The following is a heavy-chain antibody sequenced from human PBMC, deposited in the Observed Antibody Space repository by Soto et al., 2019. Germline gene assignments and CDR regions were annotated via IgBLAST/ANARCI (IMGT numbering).Heavy chain of an antibody. CDR2: ISGSGGST. V-gene: IGHV3-23*01. J-gene: IGHJ4*02. D-gene: IGHD3-9*01. CDR3: AKRGPILTGLAFDY. Sequence: GGSLRLSCAASGFTFSSYAMSWVRQAPGKGLEWVSAISGSGGSTYYADSVKGRFTISRDNSKNTLYLQMDSLRAEDTAVYYCAKRGPILTGLAFDYWGQGTLVTVSP. CDR1: GFTFSSYA.